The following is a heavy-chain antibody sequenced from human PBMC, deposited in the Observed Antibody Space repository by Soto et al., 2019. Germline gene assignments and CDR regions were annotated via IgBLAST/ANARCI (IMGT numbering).Heavy chain of an antibody. CDR3: AKDRTGIAVAGFFQH. V-gene: IGHV3-23*01. J-gene: IGHJ1*01. CDR2: IGGSGGST. D-gene: IGHD6-19*01. Sequence: GGSLRLSCAASGFTFRNYAMTWVRQGPGKGLEWVSAIGGSGGSTYYADSVKGRFTISRDNSKNTLYLQMNSLRAEDTAVYYCAKDRTGIAVAGFFQHWGQGTLVTVSS. CDR1: GFTFRNYA.